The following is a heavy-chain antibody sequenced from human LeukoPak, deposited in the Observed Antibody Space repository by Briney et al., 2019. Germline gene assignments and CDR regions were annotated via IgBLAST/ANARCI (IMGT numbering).Heavy chain of an antibody. CDR3: ARAPYGSGSYYKPNDY. CDR2: ISAYNGNT. Sequence: ASVKVSCKAPGYTFTSYGISWVRQAPGQGLEWMGWISAYNGNTNYAQKLQGRVTMTTDTSTSTAYMELRSLRSDDTAVYYCARAPYGSGSYYKPNDYWGQGTLVTVSS. CDR1: GYTFTSYG. J-gene: IGHJ4*02. V-gene: IGHV1-18*01. D-gene: IGHD3-10*01.